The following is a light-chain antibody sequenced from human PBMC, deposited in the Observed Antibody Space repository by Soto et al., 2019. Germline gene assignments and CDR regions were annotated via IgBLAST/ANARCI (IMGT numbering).Light chain of an antibody. CDR1: QSVLVSSNNKNY. CDR2: WAS. CDR3: QQYYSTPLT. Sequence: DIVMTQSPDSLAVSLGERTTINCKSSQSVLVSSNNKNYLAWYQQKPGQPPKLLIYWASTRESGVPDRITGSGSGTDFTLTISSLQAEDVAVYYCQQYYSTPLTFGQGTKVEIK. J-gene: IGKJ1*01. V-gene: IGKV4-1*01.